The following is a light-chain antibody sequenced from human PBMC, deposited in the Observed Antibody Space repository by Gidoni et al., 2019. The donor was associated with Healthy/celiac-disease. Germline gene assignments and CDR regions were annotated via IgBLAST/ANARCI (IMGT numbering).Light chain of an antibody. CDR1: QSISNW. J-gene: IGKJ1*01. V-gene: IGKV1-5*03. Sequence: PTTLSASAGDRVTITCRASQSISNWLAWYQQKPGKAPKLLIYKASSLESGVPSRFSGSGSGTEFTLTISSLQPDDFATFYCQQYNSYPVTFGQGTKVEIK. CDR2: KAS. CDR3: QQYNSYPVT.